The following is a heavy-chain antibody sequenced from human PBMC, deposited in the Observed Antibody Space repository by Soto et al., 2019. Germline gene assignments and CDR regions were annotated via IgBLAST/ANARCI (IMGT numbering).Heavy chain of an antibody. D-gene: IGHD3-22*01. V-gene: IGHV5-51*01. Sequence: GESLKISCKGSGYSFTSYWIGWVRQMPGKGLEWMGIIYPGDSDTRYSPSFQGQVTISADKSISTAYLQWSSLKASDTAMYYWARSYDSSGYSQALDAFDIWGQGTMVTVSS. J-gene: IGHJ3*02. CDR2: IYPGDSDT. CDR3: ARSYDSSGYSQALDAFDI. CDR1: GYSFTSYW.